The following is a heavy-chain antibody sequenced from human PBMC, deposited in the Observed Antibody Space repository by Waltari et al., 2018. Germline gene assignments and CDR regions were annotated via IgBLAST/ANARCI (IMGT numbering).Heavy chain of an antibody. CDR3: TRVGVEQRVQWYYFDY. CDR2: IRSKVYGGTT. D-gene: IGHD6-25*01. V-gene: IGHV3-49*03. J-gene: IGHJ4*02. Sequence: EVQLVESGGALVQPGRSLRLSCTASGFTFGEHAVSWLRQAPGKGLEWVGFIRSKVYGGTTEYAASGRDRFTISRDDSKSIAYLHMNSLKTEDTAVYYCTRVGVEQRVQWYYFDYWGQGTLVTVSS. CDR1: GFTFGEHA.